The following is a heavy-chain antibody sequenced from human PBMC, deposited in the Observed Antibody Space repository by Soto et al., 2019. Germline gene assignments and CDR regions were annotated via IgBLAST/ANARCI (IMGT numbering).Heavy chain of an antibody. CDR3: AREPGFWSGYSGNCFDP. CDR2: IYHSGST. V-gene: IGHV4-38-2*02. CDR1: GYSISSGYY. D-gene: IGHD3-3*01. Sequence: PSETLSLTCAVSGYSISSGYYWGWIRQPPGKGLEWIGSIYHSGSTYYNPSLKSRVTISVDTSKNQFSLKLSSVTAADTAVYYCAREPGFWSGYSGNCFDPWRQRTLVTVSS. J-gene: IGHJ5*02.